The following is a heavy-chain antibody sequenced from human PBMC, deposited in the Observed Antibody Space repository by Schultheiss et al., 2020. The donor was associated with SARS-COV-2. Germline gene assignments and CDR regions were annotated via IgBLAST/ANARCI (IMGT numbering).Heavy chain of an antibody. CDR2: ISGSGGST. J-gene: IGHJ4*02. Sequence: GESLKISCAASGFTFSDYYMSWIRQAPGKGLEWVSAISGSGGSTYYADSVKGRFTISRDNSKNTLYLQMNSLRAEDTAVYYCARVRGGDHFDYWGQGTLVTVSS. D-gene: IGHD2-21*01. V-gene: IGHV3-23*01. CDR1: GFTFSDYY. CDR3: ARVRGGDHFDY.